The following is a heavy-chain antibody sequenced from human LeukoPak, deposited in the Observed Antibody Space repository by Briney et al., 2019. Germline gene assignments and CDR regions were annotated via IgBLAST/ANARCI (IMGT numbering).Heavy chain of an antibody. CDR1: GGSFSGYY. J-gene: IGHJ6*02. Sequence: PSETLSLTCAVYGGSFSGYYWSWIRQPPGKGLEWIGEINHSGSTNYNPSLKSRVTISVDTSKNQFSLKLSSVTAADTAVYYCARHYSDYYDSSGYYHNYYYYYGMDVWGQGTTVTVSS. D-gene: IGHD3-22*01. CDR3: ARHYSDYYDSSGYYHNYYYYYGMDV. V-gene: IGHV4-34*01. CDR2: INHSGST.